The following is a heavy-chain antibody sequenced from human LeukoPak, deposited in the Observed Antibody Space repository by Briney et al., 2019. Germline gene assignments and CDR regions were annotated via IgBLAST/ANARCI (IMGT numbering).Heavy chain of an antibody. CDR1: GFTFSSYG. J-gene: IGHJ4*02. V-gene: IGHV3-33*01. CDR2: IGYDGSNK. CDR3: AREKGRSTGFGFDY. Sequence: PGGSLRLSCAASGFTFSSYGMHWVRQAPGKGLGWVAVIGYDGSNKYYADSVKDRFTISRDNSKNTLYLQMNSLRAEDTAVYYCAREKGRSTGFGFDYWGQGTLVTVSS. D-gene: IGHD1-14*01.